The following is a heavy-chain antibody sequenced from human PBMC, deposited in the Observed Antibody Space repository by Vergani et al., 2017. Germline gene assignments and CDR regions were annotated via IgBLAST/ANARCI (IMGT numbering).Heavy chain of an antibody. V-gene: IGHV4-34*01. D-gene: IGHD4-11*01. Sequence: QVQLQQWGGGLLKPSETLSLTCVVNGGSFTSYHWTWIRQSPGEGLEWVGDIDHTGRPDYNPSLKSGLTMSVDKSRNQFSLTLNSVTATDTAIYFCARVNTETNGHLYYYYYMDVWGQGTAVTVSS. CDR2: IDHTGRP. CDR3: ARVNTETNGHLYYYYYMDV. J-gene: IGHJ6*03. CDR1: GGSFTSYH.